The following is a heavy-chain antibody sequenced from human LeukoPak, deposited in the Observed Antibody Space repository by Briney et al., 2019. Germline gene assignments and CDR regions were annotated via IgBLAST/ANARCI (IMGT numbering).Heavy chain of an antibody. D-gene: IGHD6-6*01. CDR3: ARREYSSSSVDY. J-gene: IGHJ4*02. Sequence: EGSLRLSCAASGFTFSSYAMSWVRQAPGKGLEWVSYISSGGSTMYYVDSVKGRFTISRDNAKNSLYLQMNSLRAEDTAVYYCARREYSSSSVDYWGQGTLVTVSS. CDR2: ISSGGSTM. V-gene: IGHV3-48*04. CDR1: GFTFSSYA.